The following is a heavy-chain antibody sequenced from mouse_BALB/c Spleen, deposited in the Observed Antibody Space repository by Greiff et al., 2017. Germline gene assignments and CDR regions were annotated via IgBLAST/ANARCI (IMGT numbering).Heavy chain of an antibody. CDR2: ISSGGST. CDR1: GFTFSSYA. CDR3: ARGQRGGD. V-gene: IGHV5-6-5*01. Sequence: EVMLVESGGGLVKPGGSLKLSCAASGFTFSSYAMSWVRQTPEKRLEWVASISSGGSTYYPDSVKGRFTISRDNARNILYLQMSSLRSEDTAMYYCARGQRGGDWGQGTTLTVSS. J-gene: IGHJ2*01.